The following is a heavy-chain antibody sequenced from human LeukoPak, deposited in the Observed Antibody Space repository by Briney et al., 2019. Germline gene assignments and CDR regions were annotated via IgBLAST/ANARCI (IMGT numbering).Heavy chain of an antibody. CDR1: GFTFSSYS. J-gene: IGHJ4*02. CDR2: ISGSGGST. V-gene: IGHV3-23*01. D-gene: IGHD6-13*01. Sequence: PGGSLRLSCAASGFTFSSYSMNWVRQAPGKGLEWVSAISGSGGSTYCADSVKGRFTISRDNSKNTLYLQMNSLRAEDTAVYYCAKGRVRIAAAGPFDYWGQGTLVTVSS. CDR3: AKGRVRIAAAGPFDY.